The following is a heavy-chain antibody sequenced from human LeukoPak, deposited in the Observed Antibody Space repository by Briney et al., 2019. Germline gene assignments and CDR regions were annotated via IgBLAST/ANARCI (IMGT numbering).Heavy chain of an antibody. V-gene: IGHV4-39*01. CDR1: GGSISSGSYY. Sequence: MSSQTLSLTCTVSGGSISSGSYYWSWIRQPAGKGLEWIGSNYYSGSTYYNPSLKSRVTISVDTSKNQFSLKLSSVTAADTAVYYCALTSRGVGELLDYWGQGTLVTVSS. CDR2: NYYSGST. CDR3: ALTSRGVGELLDY. J-gene: IGHJ4*02. D-gene: IGHD1-26*01.